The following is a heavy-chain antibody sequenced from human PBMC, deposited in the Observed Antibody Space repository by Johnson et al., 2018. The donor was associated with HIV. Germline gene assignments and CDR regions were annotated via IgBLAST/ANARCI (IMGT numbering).Heavy chain of an antibody. V-gene: IGHV3-30-3*01. Sequence: QVQLVESGGGVVQPGRSLRLSCAASGFTFSSYAMHWVRQAPGKGLEWVAVISYDGSNKYYADSVKGRFTISRDNSKNTLYLQMNSLRAEDTAVYYCAKERGLLGLRWAMWGPG. CDR2: ISYDGSNK. D-gene: IGHD3-16*01. J-gene: IGHJ2*01. CDR1: GFTFSSYA. CDR3: AKERGLLGLRWAM.